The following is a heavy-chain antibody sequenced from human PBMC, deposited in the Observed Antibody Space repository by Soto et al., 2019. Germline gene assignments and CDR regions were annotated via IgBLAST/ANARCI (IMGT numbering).Heavy chain of an antibody. V-gene: IGHV1-69*12. CDR1: GGKFSTDV. D-gene: IGHD3-10*01. CDR2: IITVFRTT. Sequence: QAQLVQSGPEVKKPGSSVKVSCKSSGGKFSTDVFTWVRQAPGQGLEWMGGIITVFRTTMYAQNFQDRVTLSADESTSTAFMEVRGLRSEDTAVYYCASGDSRGYGVDVWGPGTTVTVSS. CDR3: ASGDSRGYGVDV. J-gene: IGHJ6*02.